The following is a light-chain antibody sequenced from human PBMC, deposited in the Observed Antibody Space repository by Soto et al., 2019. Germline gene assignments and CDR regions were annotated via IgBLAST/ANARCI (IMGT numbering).Light chain of an antibody. Sequence: QSVLTQPASVSGSPGQSITISCTGTRTDVDGHDYVSWYQQHPGQAPKLIIFDVHNRPSGVSSRFSGSKSGDTASLTISGLQAEDDGDHYCGSYTASAPFYVFG. J-gene: IGLJ1*01. CDR1: RTDVDGHDY. CDR3: GSYTASAPFYV. V-gene: IGLV2-14*03. CDR2: DVH.